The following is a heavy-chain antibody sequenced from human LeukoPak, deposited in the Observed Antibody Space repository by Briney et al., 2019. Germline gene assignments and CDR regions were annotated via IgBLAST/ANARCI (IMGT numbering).Heavy chain of an antibody. J-gene: IGHJ4*02. CDR3: ARGRPSDF. V-gene: IGHV1-18*01. D-gene: IGHD3-3*01. CDR1: GYTFTDFG. Sequence: ASVKVSCKTSGYTFTDFGMSWVRQAPGQGLEWMEWISAYSGDTNYAHNLQSRVTMTTDTSTSTAYMELRSLRSDDTAMYYCARGRPSDFWGQGTLVTVSS. CDR2: ISAYSGDT.